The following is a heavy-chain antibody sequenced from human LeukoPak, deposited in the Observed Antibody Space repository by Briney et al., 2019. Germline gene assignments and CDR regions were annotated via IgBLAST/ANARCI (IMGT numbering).Heavy chain of an antibody. D-gene: IGHD3-22*01. Sequence: GGSLRLSCAASGFTVSSNYMSWVRQAPGKGLEWVSVIYSGGSTYYAGSVKGRFTISRDNSKNTLYLQMNSLRAEDTAVYYCARDGYYDSSGYHYFDYWGQGTLVTVSS. CDR2: IYSGGST. CDR3: ARDGYYDSSGYHYFDY. J-gene: IGHJ4*02. CDR1: GFTVSSNY. V-gene: IGHV3-53*01.